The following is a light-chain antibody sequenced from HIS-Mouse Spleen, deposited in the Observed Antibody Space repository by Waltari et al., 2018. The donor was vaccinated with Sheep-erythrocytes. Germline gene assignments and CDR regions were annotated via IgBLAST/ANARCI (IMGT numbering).Light chain of an antibody. J-gene: IGLJ1*01. CDR3: CSYAGSYNHV. V-gene: IGLV2-11*01. Sequence: QSALTQPRSVSGSPGQSVTISCTGTSSDVDGYNYVSWYQQHPGKAPKLLIYDVSKRPSGVPDRFSGSKADNTASLTISGLQAEDEADYYCCSYAGSYNHVFATGTKVTVL. CDR1: SSDVDGYNY. CDR2: DVS.